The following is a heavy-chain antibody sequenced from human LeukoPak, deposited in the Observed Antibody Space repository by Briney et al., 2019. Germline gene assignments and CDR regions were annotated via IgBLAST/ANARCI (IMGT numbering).Heavy chain of an antibody. CDR1: GFTFSNYA. Sequence: GGSLRLSCAASGFTFSNYAIHWVRQAPGKGLEGVAVISHDGSNKYYSDSVKGRFTISRDNSKNTLYLQMNSLRTEDTAVYYCARGSRAIVATKFARGRYMDVWGKGTTVTVSS. D-gene: IGHD5-12*01. CDR2: ISHDGSNK. J-gene: IGHJ6*03. V-gene: IGHV3-30*04. CDR3: ARGSRAIVATKFARGRYMDV.